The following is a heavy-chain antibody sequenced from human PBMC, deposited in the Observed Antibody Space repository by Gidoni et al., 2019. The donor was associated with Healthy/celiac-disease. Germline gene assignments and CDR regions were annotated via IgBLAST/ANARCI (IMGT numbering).Heavy chain of an antibody. Sequence: QVQLVESGGGVVQPGRSLRRSCAASGFTFSSYGMHWVRQAPGRGLGWVAGIWYDGSNKYYADSVKGRFTISRDNSKNTLYLQMNSLRAEDTAVYYCAADYSSHYYFDYWGQGTLVTVSS. CDR1: GFTFSSYG. D-gene: IGHD4-4*01. CDR3: AADYSSHYYFDY. V-gene: IGHV3-33*01. CDR2: IWYDGSNK. J-gene: IGHJ4*02.